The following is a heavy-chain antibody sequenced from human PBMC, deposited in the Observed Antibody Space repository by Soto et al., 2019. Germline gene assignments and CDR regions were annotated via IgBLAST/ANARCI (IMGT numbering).Heavy chain of an antibody. CDR1: GGTFSSYA. J-gene: IGHJ3*02. D-gene: IGHD5-18*01. V-gene: IGHV1-69*13. Sequence: ASVKVSCKASGGTFSSYAISWVRQAPGQGLEWMGGIIPIFGTANYAQKFQGRVTITADESTSTAYMELSSLRSEDTAVYYCARDRIQLWPPDAFDIWGQGTMVTVSS. CDR2: IIPIFGTA. CDR3: ARDRIQLWPPDAFDI.